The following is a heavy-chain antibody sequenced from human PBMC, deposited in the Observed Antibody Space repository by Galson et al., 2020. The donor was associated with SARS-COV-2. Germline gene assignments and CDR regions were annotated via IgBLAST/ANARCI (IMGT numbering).Heavy chain of an antibody. D-gene: IGHD3-22*01. Sequence: GGSLRLSCAASGFSFTNHAMTWVRQAQGKGLDWVSTISPSGGSTYYTDSVKGRFTISKDTSKNTVFLQMNSLRAEDTAIYYCAKGMYYYDSSGYRFFDSWGQGTQVTVSS. CDR3: AKGMYYYDSSGYRFFDS. CDR1: GFSFTNHA. V-gene: IGHV3-23*01. CDR2: ISPSGGST. J-gene: IGHJ4*02.